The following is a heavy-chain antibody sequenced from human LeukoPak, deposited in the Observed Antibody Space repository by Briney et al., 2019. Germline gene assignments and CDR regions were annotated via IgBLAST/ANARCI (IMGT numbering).Heavy chain of an antibody. CDR3: ARYIADYYDSSGYPHYMDV. V-gene: IGHV4-38-2*02. J-gene: IGHJ6*03. Sequence: SETLSLTCTVSGYSISSVYYWGWIRQPPGKGLGWIGCIYHSGSTHYNPSLKSRVTISVDTSKNQFSLKLSSVTAADTAVYYCARYIADYYDSSGYPHYMDVWGKGTTVTVSS. D-gene: IGHD3-22*01. CDR1: GYSISSVYY. CDR2: IYHSGST.